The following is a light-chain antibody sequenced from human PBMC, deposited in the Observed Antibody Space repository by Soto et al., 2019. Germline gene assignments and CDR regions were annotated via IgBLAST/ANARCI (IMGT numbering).Light chain of an antibody. CDR3: QQYNNWPPIT. Sequence: ETVMTQPPATLSVSPGERATLSCRASQSVSSKLAWYQQKPGQAPRLLIYGASTRATGIPARFSGSGSGTEFTLTISSLQSEDFAVYYCQQYNNWPPITFGQGTRLEIK. V-gene: IGKV3D-15*01. J-gene: IGKJ5*01. CDR1: QSVSSK. CDR2: GAS.